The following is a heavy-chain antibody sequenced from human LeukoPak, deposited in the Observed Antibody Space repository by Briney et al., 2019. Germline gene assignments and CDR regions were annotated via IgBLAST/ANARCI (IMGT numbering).Heavy chain of an antibody. Sequence: ASVKVSCKASGYTFTSYDINWMRQATGQGLEWMGWMNPNSGNTGYAQKFQGRVTITRNTSISTAYMELSSLRSEDTAVYYCASTRTGQQLVYTDYWGQGTLVTVSS. CDR1: GYTFTSYD. CDR2: MNPNSGNT. D-gene: IGHD6-13*01. J-gene: IGHJ4*02. V-gene: IGHV1-8*03. CDR3: ASTRTGQQLVYTDY.